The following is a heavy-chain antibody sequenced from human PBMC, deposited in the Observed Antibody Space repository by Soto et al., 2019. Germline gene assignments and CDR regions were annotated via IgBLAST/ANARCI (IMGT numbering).Heavy chain of an antibody. CDR3: ARTYYGILTGSGVGPYYYYGMDV. CDR2: INPSGGST. CDR1: GYTFTSYY. V-gene: IGHV1-46*01. J-gene: IGHJ6*02. D-gene: IGHD3-9*01. Sequence: ASEKVSCKASGYTFTSYYMHWVRQAPGQGLEWMGIINPSGGSTSYAQKFQGRVTMTRDTSTSTVYMELSSLRSEDTAVYYCARTYYGILTGSGVGPYYYYGMDVWGQGTTVTVSS.